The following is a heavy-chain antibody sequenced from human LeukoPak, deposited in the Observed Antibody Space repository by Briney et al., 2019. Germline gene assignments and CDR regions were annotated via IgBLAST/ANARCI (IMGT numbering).Heavy chain of an antibody. D-gene: IGHD3-10*01. CDR1: GFTFSSYG. Sequence: PGRSLRLSCAASGFTFSSYGMHWVRQAPGKGLEWVAVISYDGSNKYYADSVKGRFTISRDNSKNTLYLQMNSLRAEDTAVYYCAKAQRRGSITMVRGLVLSHYGMDVWSKGTTVTVSS. CDR2: ISYDGSNK. CDR3: AKAQRRGSITMVRGLVLSHYGMDV. J-gene: IGHJ6*04. V-gene: IGHV3-30*18.